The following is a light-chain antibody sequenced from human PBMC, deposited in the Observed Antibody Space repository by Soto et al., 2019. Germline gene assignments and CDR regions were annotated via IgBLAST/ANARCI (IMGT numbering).Light chain of an antibody. CDR3: QQYDNLPAYT. V-gene: IGKV1-33*01. J-gene: IGKJ2*01. CDR1: QDISNY. Sequence: DIQMTQSPSSLSASVGDRVTITCQASQDISNYLNWYQQKPGKAPKLLIYDASNLETGVPSRFSGSGSGPDFTVTISRLQAEDIATYYCQQYDNLPAYTFGQGTKLEIK. CDR2: DAS.